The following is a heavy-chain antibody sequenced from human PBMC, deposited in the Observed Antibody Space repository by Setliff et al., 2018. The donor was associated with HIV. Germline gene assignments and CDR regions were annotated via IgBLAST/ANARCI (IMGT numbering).Heavy chain of an antibody. V-gene: IGHV5-51*01. D-gene: IGHD3-22*01. CDR2: MYPGTSTT. CDR3: ASRSGYSGDAFDV. Sequence: GESLKISCQGSGYSFSTYWIGWVRQMPGKGLEWMGIMYPGTSTTTYSPSFQGQVTISADKSISTTYLQWSSLKASDTAMYYCASRSGYSGDAFDVWGQGTMVTVSS. CDR1: GYSFSTYW. J-gene: IGHJ3*01.